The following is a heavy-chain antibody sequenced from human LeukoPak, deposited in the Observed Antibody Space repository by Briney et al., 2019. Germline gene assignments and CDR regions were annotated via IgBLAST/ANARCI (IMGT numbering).Heavy chain of an antibody. CDR2: IYYSGST. Sequence: PSETLSLTCTVSGGSISSTNYYWGWIRQPPGKGLEWIGSIYYSGSTDYNPSLKSRVTISVDTSKNQFSLKLTSVTAADTAVYYCARGSPGSFDIWGQGTVVTVSS. CDR3: ARGSPGSFDI. V-gene: IGHV4-39*07. J-gene: IGHJ3*02. CDR1: GGSISSTNYY.